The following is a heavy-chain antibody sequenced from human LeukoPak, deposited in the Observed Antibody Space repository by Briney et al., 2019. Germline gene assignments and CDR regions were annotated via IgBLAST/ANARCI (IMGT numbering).Heavy chain of an antibody. V-gene: IGHV1-69*05. J-gene: IGHJ4*02. CDR1: GGTFSSYA. D-gene: IGHD3-22*01. Sequence: EASVTVSCTASGGTFSSYAISWVRQAPGQGLEWMGGIIPIFGTANYAQKFQGRVTITTDESTSTAYMELSSLRSEDTAVYDCAREPYYEIGGYYSRLDYWGQGTLVTVSS. CDR2: IIPIFGTA. CDR3: AREPYYEIGGYYSRLDY.